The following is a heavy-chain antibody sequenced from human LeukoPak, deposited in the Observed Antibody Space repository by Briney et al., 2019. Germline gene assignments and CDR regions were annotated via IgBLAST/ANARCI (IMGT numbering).Heavy chain of an antibody. V-gene: IGHV1-69*05. J-gene: IGHJ5*02. CDR2: IIPIFGTA. CDR1: GGTFSSYA. CDR3: AKHSSGYLNWFDP. D-gene: IGHD3-22*01. Sequence: SVKVSCKASGGTFSSYAISWVRQAPGQGLEWMGGIIPIFGTANYAQKFQGRVTITTDESTSTAYMELSSLRSEDTAVYYCAKHSSGYLNWFDPWGQGTLVTVSS.